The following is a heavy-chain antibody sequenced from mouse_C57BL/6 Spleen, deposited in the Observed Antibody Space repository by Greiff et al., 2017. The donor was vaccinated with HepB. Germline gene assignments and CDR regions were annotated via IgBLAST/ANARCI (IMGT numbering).Heavy chain of an antibody. Sequence: VQLKESGPELVKPGASVKISCKASGYAFSSSWMNWVKQRPGKGLEWIGRIYPGDGDTNYNGKFKGKAPLTADKSSSTAYMQLSSLASEDSAVYFCARPDYYGSSPWYFDVWGTGTTVTVSS. J-gene: IGHJ1*03. CDR2: IYPGDGDT. CDR1: GYAFSSSW. CDR3: ARPDYYGSSPWYFDV. V-gene: IGHV1-82*01. D-gene: IGHD1-1*01.